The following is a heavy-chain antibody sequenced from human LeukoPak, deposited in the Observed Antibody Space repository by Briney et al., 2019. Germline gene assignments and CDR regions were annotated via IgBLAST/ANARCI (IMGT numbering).Heavy chain of an antibody. V-gene: IGHV3-48*01. D-gene: IGHD4-17*01. J-gene: IGHJ4*02. Sequence: GGFLRLSCAASGFTFSDYSMNWVRQAPGKGLEWVSYISSSSSTIYYADSVKGRFTISRDNAKNSLYLQMNSLRAEDTAVYYCARRRGNDYGDYLMAAFDYWGQGTLVTVSS. CDR1: GFTFSDYS. CDR2: ISSSSSTI. CDR3: ARRRGNDYGDYLMAAFDY.